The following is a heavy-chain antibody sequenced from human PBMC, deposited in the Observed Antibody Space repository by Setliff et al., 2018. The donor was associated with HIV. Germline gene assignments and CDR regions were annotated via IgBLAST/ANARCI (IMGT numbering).Heavy chain of an antibody. V-gene: IGHV4-39*07. CDR3: SRVFYYSARSYSLDY. Sequence: SETLSLTCSVSGGSISSDNYYWGWIRQSPGKGLEWIGSIYHNGKTYDNPSLKSRVTISVDTSKNLVSLKLSSVTAADTAVYYCSRVFYYSARSYSLDYWGQETLVTVSS. J-gene: IGHJ4*01. D-gene: IGHD3-10*01. CDR1: GGSISSDNYY. CDR2: IYHNGKT.